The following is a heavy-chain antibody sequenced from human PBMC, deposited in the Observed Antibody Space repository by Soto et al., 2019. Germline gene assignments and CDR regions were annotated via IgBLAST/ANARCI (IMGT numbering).Heavy chain of an antibody. CDR2: ISSGSENI. D-gene: IGHD2-21*02. J-gene: IGHJ4*01. Sequence: QPGGSLRLSCVGSGFSFLDHSMNWVRQPPGKGLQWISYISSGSENIYYADSVKGRFTVSRDNAKNTLFLQMNSLRDDDSAIYYCARLPKGSVVTGWGQGSLVTVSS. V-gene: IGHV3-48*02. CDR3: ARLPKGSVVTG. CDR1: GFSFLDHS.